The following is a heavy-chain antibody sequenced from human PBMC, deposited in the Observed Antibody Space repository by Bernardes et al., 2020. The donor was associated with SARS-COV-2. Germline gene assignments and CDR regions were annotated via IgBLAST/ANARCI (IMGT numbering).Heavy chain of an antibody. J-gene: IGHJ4*02. D-gene: IGHD5-12*01. Sequence: RQSCAASGFSISRYGMHWVRQALGKGLERVAFMSHDGGHKYYADSVKGRFTISRDNSKNTLYLQMNSLRVEDTAVYYCAKDDSAYESYLDFWGQGTLVTVSS. V-gene: IGHV3-30*18. CDR2: MSHDGGHK. CDR1: GFSISRYG. CDR3: AKDDSAYESYLDF.